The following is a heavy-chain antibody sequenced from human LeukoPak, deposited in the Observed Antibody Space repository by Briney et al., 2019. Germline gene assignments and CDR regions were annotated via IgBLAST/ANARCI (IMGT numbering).Heavy chain of an antibody. CDR2: ISSSSSYI. CDR1: GFTFSSYS. Sequence: GGSLRLSCAASGFTFSSYSMNWVRQAPGKGLEWVSSISSSSSYIYYADSVKGRFTISRDNSKNMLSLQMNSLRAEDTAVYYCAKGMGYASGSSYSYYYYMDVWGKGTTVTISS. CDR3: AKGMGYASGSSYSYYYYMDV. J-gene: IGHJ6*03. D-gene: IGHD3-10*01. V-gene: IGHV3-21*04.